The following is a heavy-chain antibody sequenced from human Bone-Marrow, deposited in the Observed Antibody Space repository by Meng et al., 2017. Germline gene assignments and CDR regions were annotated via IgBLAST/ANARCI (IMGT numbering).Heavy chain of an antibody. Sequence: VQLVQPWGEGQQPGASVKVPFKASGYTFISYDINWVRQATGRGLEWMGWMNPNSGNTGYAQKFQGRVTMTRNTSISTAYMELSSLRSEDTAVYYCARVQSSGWSPGYWGQGTLVTVSS. CDR1: GYTFISYD. CDR3: ARVQSSGWSPGY. CDR2: MNPNSGNT. J-gene: IGHJ4*02. D-gene: IGHD6-19*01. V-gene: IGHV1-8*01.